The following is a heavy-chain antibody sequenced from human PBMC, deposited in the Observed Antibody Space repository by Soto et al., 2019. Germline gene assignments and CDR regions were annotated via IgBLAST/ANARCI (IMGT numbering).Heavy chain of an antibody. CDR1: GFTFSSYE. D-gene: IGHD1-26*01. CDR3: AREMREMGVGDY. V-gene: IGHV3-48*03. Sequence: EVQLVESGGGLVQPGGSLRLSCAASGFTFSSYEMNWVRQAPGKGLEWVSYISSSGSTIYYADSVKGRFTISRDNAKNSLYLQMNSLRAEDTAVYYCAREMREMGVGDYWGQGTLVTVSS. J-gene: IGHJ4*02. CDR2: ISSSGSTI.